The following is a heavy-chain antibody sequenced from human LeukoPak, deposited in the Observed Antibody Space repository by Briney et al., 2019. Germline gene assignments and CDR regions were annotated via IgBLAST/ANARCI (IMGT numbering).Heavy chain of an antibody. Sequence: PGGSLRLSCAASGFTFSSYGMSWVRQAPGKGLEWVSAISGSGGSTYYADSVKGRFTISRDNSKNSLYLQMNSLRVEDTALYYCAMLPGSGSPRGYWGQGTLVTVSS. CDR2: ISGSGGST. CDR3: AMLPGSGSPRGY. V-gene: IGHV3-23*01. CDR1: GFTFSSYG. J-gene: IGHJ4*02. D-gene: IGHD3-10*01.